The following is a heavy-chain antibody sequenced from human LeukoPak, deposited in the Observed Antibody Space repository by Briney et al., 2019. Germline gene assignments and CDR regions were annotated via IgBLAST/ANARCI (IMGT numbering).Heavy chain of an antibody. J-gene: IGHJ4*02. V-gene: IGHV4-34*01. Sequence: SETLSLTCAVYGGSFSGYYWSWIRQPPGKGLEWIGEINHSGSTNYNPSLKSRVTISVDTSKNQFSPKLSSVTAADTAVYYCARGTPTDYVWGSYRPPDYWGQGTLVTVSS. CDR2: INHSGST. CDR3: ARGTPTDYVWGSYRPPDY. CDR1: GGSFSGYY. D-gene: IGHD3-16*02.